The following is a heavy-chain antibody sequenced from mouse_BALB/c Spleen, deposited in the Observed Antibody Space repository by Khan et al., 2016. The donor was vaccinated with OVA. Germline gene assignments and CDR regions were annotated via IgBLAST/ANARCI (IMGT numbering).Heavy chain of an antibody. CDR1: GFSLTNYT. CDR3: AGDGYGSTYGYALDY. J-gene: IGHJ4*01. V-gene: IGHV2-9*02. Sequence: QVQLKESGPGLVAPSQSLSITCTVSGFSLTNYTVHWVRQPPGKGLEWLGIIGTGGSTNYNSALMSRLSINKDNSKSQVFLKMNSLQIDDTAMYYCAGDGYGSTYGYALDYWGQGTSVTVSS. CDR2: IGTGGST. D-gene: IGHD1-1*01.